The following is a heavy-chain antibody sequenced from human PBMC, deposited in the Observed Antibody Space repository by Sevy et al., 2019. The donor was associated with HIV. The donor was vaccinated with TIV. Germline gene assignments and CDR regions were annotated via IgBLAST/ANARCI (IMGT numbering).Heavy chain of an antibody. J-gene: IGHJ6*02. Sequence: GGSLRLSCAASGFTFSYYDLNWVRQAPGKGLEWVSSISSGSSYIYSADSVKGRFTISRDNAENSLFLQMNSLRAEDTAVYYCAKDGAYYGSDGMDVWGQGTTVTVSS. D-gene: IGHD3-10*01. CDR2: ISSGSSYI. CDR3: AKDGAYYGSDGMDV. CDR1: GFTFSYYD. V-gene: IGHV3-21*01.